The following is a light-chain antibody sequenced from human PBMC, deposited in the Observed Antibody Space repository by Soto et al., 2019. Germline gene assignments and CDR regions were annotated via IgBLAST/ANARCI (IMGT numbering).Light chain of an antibody. CDR2: AAS. Sequence: DILLTKSPTSLSASVGDTVTITCRARQSISITLNWYQHRPGEAPKVLIYAASTLVTGAPSRFSGSGVGTDFTLTSSSLQLEDFATYYCQQTYTTRVYTFGQGTKLEFK. J-gene: IGKJ2*01. CDR3: QQTYTTRVYT. CDR1: QSISIT. V-gene: IGKV1-39*01.